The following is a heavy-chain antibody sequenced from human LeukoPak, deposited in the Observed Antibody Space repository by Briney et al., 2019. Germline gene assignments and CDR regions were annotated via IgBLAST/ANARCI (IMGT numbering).Heavy chain of an antibody. CDR2: IYTSGST. CDR3: ARQTMLVGYANGLGFNY. J-gene: IGHJ4*02. V-gene: IGHV4-4*07. Sequence: PGGSLRLSCAASGFTFDDYAMHWIRQPAGKGLEWIGRIYTSGSTNYNPSLKSRVTISVDTSKNQFSLKLSSVTAADTAVYYCARQTMLVGYANGLGFNYWGEGTLVTVSS. CDR1: GFTFDDYA. D-gene: IGHD2-2*01.